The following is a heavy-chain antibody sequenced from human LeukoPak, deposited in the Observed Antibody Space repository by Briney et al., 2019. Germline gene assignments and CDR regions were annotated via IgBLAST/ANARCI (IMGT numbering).Heavy chain of an antibody. CDR1: GFTLSSYA. J-gene: IGHJ4*02. CDR2: ISGSGGST. CDR3: ANEGDYYDISGCYGGYC. D-gene: IGHD3-22*01. V-gene: IGHV3-23*01. Sequence: GGSLRLSCAASGFTLSSYAMSWVRQAPGRGREWVSAISGSGGSTYYADSVKGRFTIARDNSTIQLYRQMNSLRAEDTAVYYCANEGDYYDISGCYGGYCWGQGTLVTVSS.